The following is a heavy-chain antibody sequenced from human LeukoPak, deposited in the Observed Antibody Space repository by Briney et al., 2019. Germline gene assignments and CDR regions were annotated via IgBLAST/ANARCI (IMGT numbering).Heavy chain of an antibody. V-gene: IGHV3-53*01. CDR3: AGDLQPWGLGY. J-gene: IGHJ4*02. CDR2: IYSGGST. D-gene: IGHD1-1*01. Sequence: GGSLRLSCAASWFTVSSNYVSWVSQAQGKGLEWVSVIYSGGSTYYADSVKGRFTISRDNSKNTLYLQMNSLRAEDTAVYYCAGDLQPWGLGYWGQGTLVTVSS. CDR1: WFTVSSNY.